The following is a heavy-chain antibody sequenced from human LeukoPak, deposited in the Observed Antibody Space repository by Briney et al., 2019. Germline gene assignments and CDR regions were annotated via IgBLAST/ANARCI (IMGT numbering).Heavy chain of an antibody. CDR3: ANSKDPNWYSSGWYYAFDI. V-gene: IGHV4-39*01. CDR1: GGSISSGDYY. J-gene: IGHJ3*02. CDR2: IYYSGST. Sequence: PSETLSLTCTVSGGSISSGDYYWGWIRQPPGKGLEWIGSIYYSGSTYYNPSLKSRVTISVDTSKNQFSLKLSSVTAADTAVYYCANSKDPNWYSSGWYYAFDIWGQGTMVTVSS. D-gene: IGHD6-19*01.